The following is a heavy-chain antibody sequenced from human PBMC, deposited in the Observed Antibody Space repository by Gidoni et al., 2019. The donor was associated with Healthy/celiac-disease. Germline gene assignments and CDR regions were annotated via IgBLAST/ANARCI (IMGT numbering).Heavy chain of an antibody. Sequence: QLQLQESGPGLVKPSETLSLTCTVSGGSISSSSYYWGWLRQPPGKGLEWIGSIYYSGSTYYNPSLKSRVTISVDTSKNQFSLKLSSVTAADTAVYYCVNSGSYTDIVDYWGQGTLVTVSS. D-gene: IGHD1-26*01. CDR3: VNSGSYTDIVDY. V-gene: IGHV4-39*01. J-gene: IGHJ4*02. CDR2: IYYSGST. CDR1: GGSISSSSYY.